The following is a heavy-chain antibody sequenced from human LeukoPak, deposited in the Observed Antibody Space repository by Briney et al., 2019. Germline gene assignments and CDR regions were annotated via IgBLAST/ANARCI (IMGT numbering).Heavy chain of an antibody. Sequence: SETLSLTCAVYGGSFSGYYWSWIRQPPGKGLEWIGEINHSGSANYNPSLKSRVTISVDTSKNQFSLKLSSVTAADTAVYYCARGDTYYYYMDVWGKGPTVTVSS. CDR1: GGSFSGYY. J-gene: IGHJ6*03. D-gene: IGHD5-18*01. V-gene: IGHV4-34*01. CDR2: INHSGSA. CDR3: ARGDTYYYYMDV.